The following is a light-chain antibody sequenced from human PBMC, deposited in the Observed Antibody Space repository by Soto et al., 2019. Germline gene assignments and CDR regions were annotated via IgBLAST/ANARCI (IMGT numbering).Light chain of an antibody. Sequence: EIVLTQSPGTLSLSPGERATLSCRASQSVSSSYLAWYQQKPGQAPRLLIYGASSRATGIPDRLSGSGSGTDFNLTISRLEPEDFAVYYCQKYGISLTLGGGTKVGIK. V-gene: IGKV3-20*01. J-gene: IGKJ4*01. CDR3: QKYGISLT. CDR1: QSVSSSY. CDR2: GAS.